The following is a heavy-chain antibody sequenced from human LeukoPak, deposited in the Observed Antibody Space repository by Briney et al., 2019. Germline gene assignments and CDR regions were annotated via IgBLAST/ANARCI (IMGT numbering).Heavy chain of an antibody. CDR3: ARDPITTTHFFDY. V-gene: IGHV3-48*02. CDR2: ISSSSSTI. Sequence: QPGGSLRLSCVASGFTFSTYSRNCVRQTPGKPLEWVSYISSSSSTIYYADSVKGRFTISRDNAKNSVYLQMNSLRDEDTAVYYCARDPITTTHFFDYWGQGTLVTVSS. CDR1: GFTFSTYS. D-gene: IGHD3-22*01. J-gene: IGHJ4*02.